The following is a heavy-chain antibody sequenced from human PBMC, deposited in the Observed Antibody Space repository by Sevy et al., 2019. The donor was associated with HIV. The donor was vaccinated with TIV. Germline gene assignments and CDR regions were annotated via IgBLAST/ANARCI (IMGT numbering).Heavy chain of an antibody. CDR2: ISGSAGST. CDR1: GFTFSSYA. D-gene: IGHD4-17*01. Sequence: GGSLRLSCAASGFTFSSYAMSWVRQAPGKGLDWVSAISGSAGSTYYADSVKGRFTISRDNSKNTLYLQMNSLRAEDTAVFYCAKDWPPYSDYQPLWGQGTLVTVSS. V-gene: IGHV3-23*01. CDR3: AKDWPPYSDYQPL. J-gene: IGHJ4*02.